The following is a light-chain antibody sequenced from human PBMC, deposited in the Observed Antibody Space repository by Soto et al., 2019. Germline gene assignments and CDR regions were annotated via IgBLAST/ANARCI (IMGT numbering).Light chain of an antibody. CDR1: GMDFGAYKY. CDR2: EVS. CDR3: NSYAGDIIRFV. J-gene: IGLJ1*01. V-gene: IGLV2-14*01. Sequence: QSALLQLASLSGSLGRPATISCTGTGMDFGAYKYVSWYQQHPGKAPKLMIYEVSNRPSGVSNRFSGSKSGNTASLTISGLQADDEADYYCNSYAGDIIRFVFGTGTKVTVL.